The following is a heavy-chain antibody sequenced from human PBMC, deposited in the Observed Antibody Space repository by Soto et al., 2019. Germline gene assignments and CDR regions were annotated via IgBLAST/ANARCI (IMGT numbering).Heavy chain of an antibody. J-gene: IGHJ4*02. V-gene: IGHV1-69*12. CDR3: VRVVAIPGYPDH. CDR2: IVPIVGTT. CDR1: GGTFSSYA. Sequence: QVQLVQSGAEVRQPASSVKVSCKTSGGTFSSYAISWVRQAPGQGLEWMGGIVPIVGTTTYAQKFQGRVTITADEATSTVYMQLSRLRSYDTAVYYCVRVVAIPGYPDHWGQGTLVTVSS. D-gene: IGHD5-12*01.